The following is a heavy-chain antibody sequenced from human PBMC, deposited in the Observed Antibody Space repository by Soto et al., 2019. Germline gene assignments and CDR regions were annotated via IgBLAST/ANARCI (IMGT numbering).Heavy chain of an antibody. CDR3: ARDRRYFDWLSRNWFDP. CDR1: GGTFSSYA. CDR2: IIPIFGTA. D-gene: IGHD3-9*01. Sequence: GASVKVSCKASGGTFSSYAISWVRQAPGQGLEWMGGIIPIFGTANYAQKFQGRVTTTADESTSTAYMELSSLRSEDTAVYYCARDRRYFDWLSRNWFDPWGQGTLVTVSS. J-gene: IGHJ5*02. V-gene: IGHV1-69*13.